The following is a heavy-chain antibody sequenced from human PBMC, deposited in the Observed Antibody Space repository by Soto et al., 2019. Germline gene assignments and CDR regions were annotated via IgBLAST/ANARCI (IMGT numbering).Heavy chain of an antibody. CDR1: GGPFSTYA. V-gene: IGHV1-69*01. CDR2: IIPIFGTA. CDR3: VKALTMASPNWFVP. Sequence: QLVQSGAEVKKPGSSVKVSCKASGGPFSTYAISWVRQAPGQGLEWMGGIIPIFGTANYAQRFLCRVTIYAYDSTSTAYVELRSLTSDDTAVYYGVKALTMASPNWFVPGGQGTQVTVSS. D-gene: IGHD3-10*01. J-gene: IGHJ5*02.